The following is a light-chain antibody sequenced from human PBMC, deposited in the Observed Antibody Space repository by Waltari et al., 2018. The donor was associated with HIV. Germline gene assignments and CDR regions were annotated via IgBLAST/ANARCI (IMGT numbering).Light chain of an antibody. J-gene: IGLJ1*01. CDR1: SLRSFF. Sequence: SSELTQDPVVSVALGQTINITCQGVSLRSFFANWYQQRPGQAPVLVVYGANRRPSGIPDRFSASNSGNTSSLIISDSQAVDEADYYCHSRDTNSDHYVFGGGTRVIV. CDR2: GAN. CDR3: HSRDTNSDHYV. V-gene: IGLV3-19*01.